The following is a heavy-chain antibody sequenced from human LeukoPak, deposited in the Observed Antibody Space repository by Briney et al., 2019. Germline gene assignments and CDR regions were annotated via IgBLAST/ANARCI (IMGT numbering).Heavy chain of an antibody. CDR3: ARAEGGPATAIY. D-gene: IGHD2-21*02. V-gene: IGHV3-23*01. J-gene: IGHJ4*02. CDR2: IYGSGGST. CDR1: GFTFSSYA. Sequence: GGSLRLSCAASGFTFSSYAMSWVRQAPGKGLEWVSAIYGSGGSTYYADSVKGRFTISRDNAKNSLYLQMNSLRAEDTALYYCARAEGGPATAIYWGQGTLVTVSS.